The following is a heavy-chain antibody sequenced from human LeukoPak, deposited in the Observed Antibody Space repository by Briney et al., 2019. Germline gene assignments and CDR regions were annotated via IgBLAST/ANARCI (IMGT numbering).Heavy chain of an antibody. V-gene: IGHV4-30-2*01. D-gene: IGHD6-13*01. CDR2: IYHSGST. CDR1: GGSISSGGYY. J-gene: IGHJ4*02. Sequence: KASETLSLTCTVSGGSISSGGYYWSWIRQPPGKGLEWIGYIYHSGSTYYNPSLKSRVTISVDRSKNQFSLKLSSVTAADTAVYYCARGDASSSSYYFDYWGQGTLVTVSS. CDR3: ARGDASSSSYYFDY.